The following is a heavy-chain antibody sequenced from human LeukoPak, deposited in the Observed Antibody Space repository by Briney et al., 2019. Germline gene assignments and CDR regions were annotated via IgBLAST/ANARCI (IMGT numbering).Heavy chain of an antibody. J-gene: IGHJ4*02. CDR3: ARRASRAFDY. CDR2: IKQDGSEK. Sequence: GGSLRLSCVVSGFRFSNAWMNWVRQAPGKGLEWVASIKQDGSEKSYVDSLKGRFTISRDNAKNSLYLEMNSLRAEDTAVYYCARRASRAFDYWGQGTLVTVSS. CDR1: GFRFSNAW. D-gene: IGHD5-12*01. V-gene: IGHV3-7*01.